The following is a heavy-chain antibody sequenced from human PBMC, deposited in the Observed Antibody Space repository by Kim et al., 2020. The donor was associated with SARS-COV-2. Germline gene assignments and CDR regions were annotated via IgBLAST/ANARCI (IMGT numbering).Heavy chain of an antibody. Sequence: YYADSVKGRFTISRDNSNNTLYLQMNSLRAEDTAVYYCARVGVAEYGMDVWGQGTTVTVSS. CDR3: ARVGVAEYGMDV. J-gene: IGHJ6*02. V-gene: IGHV3-53*01. D-gene: IGHD2-15*01.